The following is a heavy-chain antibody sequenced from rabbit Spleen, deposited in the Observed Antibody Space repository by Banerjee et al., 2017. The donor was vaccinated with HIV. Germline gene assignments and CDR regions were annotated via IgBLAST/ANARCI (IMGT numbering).Heavy chain of an antibody. Sequence: QSLEESGGGLVQPGGSLKLSCTASGFTLSSYYMNWVRQAPGKGLEWIGYIDPVFGITYYANWVNGRFTISSHNAQNTLFLQLNSLTAADTATYFCVREVAVKFNLWGQGTLVTVS. CDR1: GFTLSSYY. D-gene: IGHD4-1*01. V-gene: IGHV1S7*01. J-gene: IGHJ4*01. CDR3: VREVAVKFNL. CDR2: IDPVFGIT.